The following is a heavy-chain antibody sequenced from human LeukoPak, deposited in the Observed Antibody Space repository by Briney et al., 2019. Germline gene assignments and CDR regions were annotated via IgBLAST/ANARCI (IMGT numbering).Heavy chain of an antibody. CDR2: ISGSGGST. V-gene: IGHV3-23*01. D-gene: IGHD3-3*01. CDR3: AKMLYYDFWSGSVFDY. CDR1: GFTFSSYA. Sequence: GGSLRLSCAASGFTFSSYAMSWVRQAPGKGLEWASAISGSGGSTYYADSVKGRFTISRDNSKNTLYLQMNSLRAEDTAVYYCAKMLYYDFWSGSVFDYWGQGTLVTVSS. J-gene: IGHJ4*02.